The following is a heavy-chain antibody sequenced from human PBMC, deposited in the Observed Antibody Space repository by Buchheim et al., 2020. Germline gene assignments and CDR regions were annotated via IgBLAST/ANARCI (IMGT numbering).Heavy chain of an antibody. J-gene: IGHJ4*02. CDR3: ARDEI. Sequence: EVQLVESGGGLVQPGGSLRLSCAASGFSFSTKWMSWVRQAPGRGLEWVANIAPDGTEKYYVDSVKGRFTISRDNTEDSLYLKMSGLRFEDTAVYYCARDEIWGQGTL. CDR2: IAPDGTEK. CDR1: GFSFSTKW. V-gene: IGHV3-7*01.